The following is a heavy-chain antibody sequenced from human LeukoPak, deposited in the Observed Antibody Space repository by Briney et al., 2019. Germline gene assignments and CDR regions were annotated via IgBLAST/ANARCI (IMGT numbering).Heavy chain of an antibody. Sequence: GGSLRLSCAASGFTFSSYAMSWVRQAPGKGLEWVSAISGSGGSTYYADSVKGRFTISRDNSKNTLYLQMNSLRAEDTAVYYCAREGEAFDYGDTQGYAFDIWGQGTMVTVSS. V-gene: IGHV3-23*01. CDR3: AREGEAFDYGDTQGYAFDI. CDR2: ISGSGGST. J-gene: IGHJ3*02. D-gene: IGHD4-17*01. CDR1: GFTFSSYA.